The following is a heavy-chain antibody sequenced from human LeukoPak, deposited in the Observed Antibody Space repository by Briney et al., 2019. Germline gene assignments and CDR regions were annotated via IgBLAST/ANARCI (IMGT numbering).Heavy chain of an antibody. CDR2: ISTDGSTT. J-gene: IGHJ3*02. CDR3: ARDSELWFGDTPDAFDI. Sequence: GGSLRLSCAASGFGFSSYWMHWVRQVPGRGPLWVSYISTDGSTTNYADSVKGRFTTSRDNANNTLYLQMNSLRAEDTAVYYCARDSELWFGDTPDAFDIWGQGTMVTVSS. D-gene: IGHD3-10*01. CDR1: GFGFSSYW. V-gene: IGHV3-74*01.